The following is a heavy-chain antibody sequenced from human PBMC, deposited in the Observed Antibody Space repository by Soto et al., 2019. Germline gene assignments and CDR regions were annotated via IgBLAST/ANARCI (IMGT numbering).Heavy chain of an antibody. CDR1: GFTVSSNY. V-gene: IGHV3-53*04. Sequence: EVQLVESGGGLVQPGGSLRLSCAASGFTVSSNYMSWVRQAPGKGLEWVSVIYSGGSTYYADSVKGRFTISRHNSKNTLYLQMNSLRAEDTAVYYCASEAYCSSTSCYYLDAFDTWGQGTMVTGSS. CDR2: IYSGGST. J-gene: IGHJ3*02. D-gene: IGHD2-2*01. CDR3: ASEAYCSSTSCYYLDAFDT.